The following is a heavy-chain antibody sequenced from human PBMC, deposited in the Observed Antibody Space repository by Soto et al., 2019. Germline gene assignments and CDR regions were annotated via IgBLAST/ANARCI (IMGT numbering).Heavy chain of an antibody. J-gene: IGHJ4*02. V-gene: IGHV4-59*08. CDR3: ARRRGYCSGGSCYFYFDY. Sequence: PSETLSLTCTVSGGSISSYYWSWIRQPPGKGLEWIAYISDTGSTNYNPSLKSQVTISADTSKNQFSLELSSVTAADTAVYYCARRRGYCSGGSCYFYFDYWGQGALVTVS. CDR1: GGSISSYY. CDR2: ISDTGST. D-gene: IGHD2-15*01.